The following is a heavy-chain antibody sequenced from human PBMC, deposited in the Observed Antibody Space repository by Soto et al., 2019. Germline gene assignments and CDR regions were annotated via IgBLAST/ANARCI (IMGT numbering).Heavy chain of an antibody. CDR1: GFSFRSYW. J-gene: IGHJ4*02. D-gene: IGHD3-22*01. V-gene: IGHV5-51*01. CDR2: IYPGDSDT. CDR3: AREDTSGYYFYDY. Sequence: GESLKISFKGSGFSFRSYWIGWVRQMPGKGLEWMGIIYPGDSDTTYSPSFRGQVTISADKSTSTAYLQWSSLKASDTATYCCAREDTSGYYFYDYWGQGTQVTV.